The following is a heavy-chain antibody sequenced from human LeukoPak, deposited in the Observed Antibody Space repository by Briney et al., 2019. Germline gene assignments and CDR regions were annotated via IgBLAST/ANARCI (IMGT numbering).Heavy chain of an antibody. V-gene: IGHV4-39*07. D-gene: IGHD3-10*01. J-gene: IGHJ3*02. CDR3: ARDRYYYASGEDAFDI. CDR2: IYYSGST. Sequence: PSETLSLTCTVSGDSISSSRSYWGWIRQPPGKGLEWIGSIYYSGSTYYNPSLKSRVTISVDTSKNRFSLKLSSVTAADTAVYYCARDRYYYASGEDAFDIWGQGTMVTVSS. CDR1: GDSISSSRSY.